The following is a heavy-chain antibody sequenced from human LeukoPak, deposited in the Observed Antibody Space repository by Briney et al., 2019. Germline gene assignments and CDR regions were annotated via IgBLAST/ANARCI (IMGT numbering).Heavy chain of an antibody. CDR3: GRGFVPAARGIDS. CDR1: GFAFSSYW. D-gene: IGHD2-2*01. J-gene: IGHJ4*02. CDR2: SKSDGSST. V-gene: IGHV3-74*01. Sequence: PGGPLRLSCAGSGFAFSSYWMHWVRQAPGKGLVWVARSKSDGSSTSYADSVKGRFTIYRGNAKNTLWLRMNSLRGKDTAVYYCGRGFVPAARGIDSWGQGTLVTVSP.